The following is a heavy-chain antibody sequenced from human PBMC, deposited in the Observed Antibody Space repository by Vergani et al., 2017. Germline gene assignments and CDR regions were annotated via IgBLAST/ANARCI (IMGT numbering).Heavy chain of an antibody. D-gene: IGHD6-19*01. CDR2: ISSSSSTI. CDR1: GFTFSSYS. CDR3: AREQIAVASQDDAFDI. Sequence: EVQLVESGGGLVQPGGSLRLSCAASGFTFSSYSMNWVRQAPGKGLEWVSYISSSSSTIYYADSVKGRFTISRDNAKNSLYLQMNSLRDEDTAVYYCAREQIAVASQDDAFDIWSEGTMVTVSS. J-gene: IGHJ3*02. V-gene: IGHV3-48*02.